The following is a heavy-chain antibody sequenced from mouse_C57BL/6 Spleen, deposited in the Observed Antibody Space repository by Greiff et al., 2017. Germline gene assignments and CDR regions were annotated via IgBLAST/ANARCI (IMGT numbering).Heavy chain of an antibody. J-gene: IGHJ4*01. V-gene: IGHV5-17*01. Sequence: EVKLVESGGGLVKPGGSLKLSCAASGFTFSDYGMNWVRQAPEQGLEWVADISSGSSTIYYDDTVKGRFTISRDNDKNTLFLQMTSLRSEDTAMDYCAMQGDGNLCGGMDYWGKGTTVTVSS. CDR3: AMQGDGNLCGGMDY. CDR2: ISSGSSTI. CDR1: GFTFSDYG. D-gene: IGHD2-1*01.